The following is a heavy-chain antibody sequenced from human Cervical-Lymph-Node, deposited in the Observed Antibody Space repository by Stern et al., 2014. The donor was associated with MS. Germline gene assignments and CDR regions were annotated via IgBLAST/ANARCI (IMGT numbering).Heavy chain of an antibody. CDR3: AMRRSYYVF. Sequence: EQLLESGSEVKKPGSSVKVSCKPSGDTFSNYALSWVRQAPGQGLEWVGGLIPFYGATRYGRKFQGRVTITPEESTGTAFMELTNLTSDDTAIYYCAMRRSYYVFWGQGTLITVSS. J-gene: IGHJ4*02. CDR1: GDTFSNYA. V-gene: IGHV1-69*01. D-gene: IGHD4-11*01. CDR2: LIPFYGAT.